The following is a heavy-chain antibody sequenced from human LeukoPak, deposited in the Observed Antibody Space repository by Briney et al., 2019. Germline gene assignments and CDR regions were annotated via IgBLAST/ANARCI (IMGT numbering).Heavy chain of an antibody. V-gene: IGHV4-34*01. D-gene: IGHD3-10*01. CDR2: IDHTGSI. CDR1: AGSFTGYY. J-gene: IGHJ4*02. Sequence: SETLSLTCAVNAGSFTGYYWSWIRQPPGKGLEWIGEIDHTGSISYNTSLRSRVTISVDTFKNQFSLNLRSVTAADRAIYYCARGGYGPGSHYRYWGQGTLVTASS. CDR3: ARGGYGPGSHYRY.